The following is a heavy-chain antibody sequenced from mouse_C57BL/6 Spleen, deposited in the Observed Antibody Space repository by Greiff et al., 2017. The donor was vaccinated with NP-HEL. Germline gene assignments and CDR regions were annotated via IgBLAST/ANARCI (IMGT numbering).Heavy chain of an antibody. D-gene: IGHD1-1*01. CDR2: IDPSDSYT. J-gene: IGHJ1*03. Sequence: QVQLKQPGAELVMPGASVKLSCKASGYTFTSYWMHWVKQRPGQGLEWIGEIDPSDSYTNYNQKFKGKSTLTVDKSSSTAYMQLSSLTSEDSAVYDCARTSDYYGSSSPLYWYFDVWGTGTTVTVSA. CDR1: GYTFTSYW. CDR3: ARTSDYYGSSSPLYWYFDV. V-gene: IGHV1-69*01.